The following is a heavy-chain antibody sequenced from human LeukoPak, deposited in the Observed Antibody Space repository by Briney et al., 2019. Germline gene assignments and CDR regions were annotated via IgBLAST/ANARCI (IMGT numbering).Heavy chain of an antibody. Sequence: PGGSLRLSCAASGFTFSSYAMSWIRQAPGKGLEWIGSIFYSGNSFYTPSLKSRVTIFADTSKNQFSLKLTSVTAADTAVYYCVRQASGYYPSYFDPWGQGTLVTVSS. V-gene: IGHV4-39*01. CDR2: IFYSGNS. J-gene: IGHJ5*02. D-gene: IGHD3-22*01. CDR1: GFTFSSYA. CDR3: VRQASGYYPSYFDP.